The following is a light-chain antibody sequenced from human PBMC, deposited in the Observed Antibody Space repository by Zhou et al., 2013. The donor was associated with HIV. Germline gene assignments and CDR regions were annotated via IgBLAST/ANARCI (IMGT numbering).Light chain of an antibody. Sequence: NVLTQSPGTLSLSPGERATLSCRASQSVSSNYLAWYQQKPGQAPRLLINGASSRATGISDRFSGSGSGTDFTLTISRLETEDFAVYYCQQFGSSPWTFGQGTKVEIK. J-gene: IGKJ1*01. CDR1: QSVSSNY. CDR2: GAS. V-gene: IGKV3-20*01. CDR3: QQFGSSPWT.